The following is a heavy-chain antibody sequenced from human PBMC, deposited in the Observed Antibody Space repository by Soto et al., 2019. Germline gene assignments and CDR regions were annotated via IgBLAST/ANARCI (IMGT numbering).Heavy chain of an antibody. CDR1: GFTFGDYA. CDR2: IYSGGST. Sequence: GGSLRLSCTASGFTFGDYAMSWVRQAPGKGLEWVSVIYSGGSTYYADSVKGRFTISRDNSKNTLYLQMNSLRAEDTAVYYCAREMGAYDILTGYYHYYYGMDVWGQGTTVTVSS. V-gene: IGHV3-53*01. D-gene: IGHD3-9*01. CDR3: AREMGAYDILTGYYHYYYGMDV. J-gene: IGHJ6*02.